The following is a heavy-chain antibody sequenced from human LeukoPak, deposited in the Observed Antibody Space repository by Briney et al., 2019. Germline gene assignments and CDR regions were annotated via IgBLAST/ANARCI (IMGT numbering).Heavy chain of an antibody. Sequence: PSETLSLTCTVSGGSIGSRTSYWAWIRQPPGKGLEWIGSMSYTANTYYNPSLMSRVTISVDTSNNQISLKLTSVTAADTAVYYCAKRVDGDYGHWFDPWGQGILVTVSS. J-gene: IGHJ5*02. CDR1: GGSIGSRTSY. V-gene: IGHV4-39*01. D-gene: IGHD4-17*01. CDR3: AKRVDGDYGHWFDP. CDR2: MSYTANT.